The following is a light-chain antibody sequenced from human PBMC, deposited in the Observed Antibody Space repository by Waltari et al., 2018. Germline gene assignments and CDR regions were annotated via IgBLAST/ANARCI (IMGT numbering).Light chain of an antibody. V-gene: IGKV2-28*01. J-gene: IGKJ1*01. CDR3: MQSLQTLWT. Sequence: DIVVTQSPLSLPVTPGEPASISCRSSQSLLHRNGNNYWDWYLQKPGQSPQLLIYLGSNRASGVPDRFSGSGSGTDFTLRISRVVAEDVGVYYCMQSLQTLWTFGPGTKVEIK. CDR1: QSLLHRNGNNY. CDR2: LGS.